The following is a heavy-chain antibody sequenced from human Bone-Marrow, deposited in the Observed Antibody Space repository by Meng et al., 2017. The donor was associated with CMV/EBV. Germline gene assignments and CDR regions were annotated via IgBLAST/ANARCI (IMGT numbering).Heavy chain of an antibody. Sequence: GESLKISCAASGFTFSGSAMHWVRQASGKGLEWVGRIRSKANSYATAYAASVKGRFTISRDDSKNTAYLQMNSLKTEDTAVYYCTRPGGGYRGNYYGMDVWGQGTTVTVSS. D-gene: IGHD5-24*01. CDR1: GFTFSGSA. J-gene: IGHJ6*02. CDR3: TRPGGGYRGNYYGMDV. V-gene: IGHV3-73*01. CDR2: IRSKANSYAT.